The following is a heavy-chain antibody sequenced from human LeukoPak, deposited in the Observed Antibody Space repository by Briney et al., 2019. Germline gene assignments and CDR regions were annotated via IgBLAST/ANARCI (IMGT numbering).Heavy chain of an antibody. V-gene: IGHV3-66*01. D-gene: IGHD3-10*01. Sequence: PGGSLRLSCAASGVTASSTYMSWVRQAPGKGLEWVSVIYGGSSTYNADSVKGRFTISRDNSKNTLFLQMNSLRAEDTAVYYCAKDHGAGTYYNLPDYWGQGTLVTVSS. CDR1: GVTASSTY. CDR2: IYGGSST. J-gene: IGHJ4*02. CDR3: AKDHGAGTYYNLPDY.